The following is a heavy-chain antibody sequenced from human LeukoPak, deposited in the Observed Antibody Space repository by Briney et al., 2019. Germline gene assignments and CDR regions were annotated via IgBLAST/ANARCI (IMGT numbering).Heavy chain of an antibody. V-gene: IGHV3-23*01. CDR3: TKKSPYGGRDS. J-gene: IGHJ4*02. CDR2: ISGNGENT. D-gene: IGHD4/OR15-4a*01. CDR1: GFTFSSYS. Sequence: GGSLRPSCAASGFTFSSYSMSWIRQAPGKGLEWVSAISGNGENTYYADSMKGRFTISRDNSKNILYLQMSSLRAEDTAIYYCTKKSPYGGRDSWGQGTLVTVSS.